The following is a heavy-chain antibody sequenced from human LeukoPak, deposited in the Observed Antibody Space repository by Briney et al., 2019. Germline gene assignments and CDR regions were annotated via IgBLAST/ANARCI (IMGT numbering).Heavy chain of an antibody. CDR1: GGSFSGYY. Sequence: PSETLSLTCAVYGGSFSGYYWTWIRQPPGKGLEWIGEINHSGSTNYNPSLKSRVTISVDTSKNQFSLKLSSVTAADTAVYYCARRKVYYDSSGYRRYFDYWGQGTLVTVSS. D-gene: IGHD3-22*01. J-gene: IGHJ4*02. CDR3: ARRKVYYDSSGYRRYFDY. CDR2: INHSGST. V-gene: IGHV4-34*01.